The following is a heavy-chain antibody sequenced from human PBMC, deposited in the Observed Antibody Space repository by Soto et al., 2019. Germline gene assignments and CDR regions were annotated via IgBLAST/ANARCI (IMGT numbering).Heavy chain of an antibody. J-gene: IGHJ4*02. CDR2: IFPMSGTT. CDR1: GGTLSSNA. Sequence: SVKVSCKASGGTLSSNAISWLRQAPGQGLEWVGGIFPMSGTTHYAQKFQGRVTITADRSTSTAYMELRSLTSGDTAVYYCARSLGFRNGYISHFDYWGEGTLVTVSS. V-gene: IGHV1-69*06. D-gene: IGHD1-1*01. CDR3: ARSLGFRNGYISHFDY.